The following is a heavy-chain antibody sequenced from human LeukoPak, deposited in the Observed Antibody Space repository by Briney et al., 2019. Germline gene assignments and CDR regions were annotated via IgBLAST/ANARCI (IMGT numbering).Heavy chain of an antibody. CDR1: GFTFSSYA. D-gene: IGHD3-22*01. J-gene: IGHJ3*02. CDR3: AKDDSSGYYYVPGAFDI. CDR2: ISGSGGSM. V-gene: IGHV3-23*01. Sequence: GGSLRFSCAASGFTFSSYAMSWVRQAPGKGLEWVSGISGSGGSMYNAGSVKGRFTISRDNSKNTLNLQMNSLRAEDTAVYYCAKDDSSGYYYVPGAFDIWGQGTMVTVSS.